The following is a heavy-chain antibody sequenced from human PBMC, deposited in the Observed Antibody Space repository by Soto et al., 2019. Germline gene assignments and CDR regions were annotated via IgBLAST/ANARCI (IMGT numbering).Heavy chain of an antibody. Sequence: PGGSLRLSCAASGFTFSSYSMNWVRQAPGKGLEWVSYISSSSSTMYYADSVKGRFTISRDNAKNSLYLQMNSLRAEDTAVYYCAREVLRYFDLGWFDPWGQGTLVTVSS. D-gene: IGHD3-9*01. J-gene: IGHJ5*02. V-gene: IGHV3-48*01. CDR1: GFTFSSYS. CDR2: ISSSSSTM. CDR3: AREVLRYFDLGWFDP.